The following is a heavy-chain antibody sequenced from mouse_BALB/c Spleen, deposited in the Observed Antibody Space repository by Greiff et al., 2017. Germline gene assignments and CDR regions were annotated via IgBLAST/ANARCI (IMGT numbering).Heavy chain of an antibody. CDR3: ARAGPYGYDFAY. V-gene: IGHV5-6-5*01. J-gene: IGHJ3*01. CDR1: GFTFSSYA. D-gene: IGHD2-2*01. CDR2: ISSGGST. Sequence: EVQLVESGGGLVKPGGSLKLSCAASGFTFSSYAMSWVRQTPEKRLEWVASISSGGSTYYPDSVKGRFTISRDNARNILYLQMSSLRSEDTAMYYCARAGPYGYDFAYWGQGTLVTVSA.